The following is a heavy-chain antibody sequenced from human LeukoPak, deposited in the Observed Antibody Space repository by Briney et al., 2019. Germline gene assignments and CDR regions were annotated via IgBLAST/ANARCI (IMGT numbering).Heavy chain of an antibody. CDR1: GGSISSSSYY. V-gene: IGHV4-39*07. D-gene: IGHD3-16*01. CDR2: IYYSGST. J-gene: IGHJ6*03. CDR3: ARISPPAEVWYYYYMDV. Sequence: SETLSLTCTVSGGSISSSSYYWGWIRQPPGKGLEWIGSIYYSGSTYYNPSLKSRVTISVDTSKNQFSLKLRSVTAADTAVYYCARISPPAEVWYYYYMDVWGKGTTVTISS.